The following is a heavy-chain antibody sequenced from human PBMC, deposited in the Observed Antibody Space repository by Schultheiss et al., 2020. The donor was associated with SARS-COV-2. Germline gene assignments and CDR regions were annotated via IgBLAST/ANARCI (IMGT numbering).Heavy chain of an antibody. J-gene: IGHJ6*02. V-gene: IGHV4-59*01. Sequence: GSLRLSCTVSGGSISSYYWSWIRQPPGKGLEWIGYIYYSGSTNYNPSLKSRVTISVDTSKNQFSLKLSSVTAADTAVYYCARTAMADYYYYGMDVWGQGTTVTVSS. CDR1: GGSISSYY. D-gene: IGHD5-18*01. CDR2: IYYSGST. CDR3: ARTAMADYYYYGMDV.